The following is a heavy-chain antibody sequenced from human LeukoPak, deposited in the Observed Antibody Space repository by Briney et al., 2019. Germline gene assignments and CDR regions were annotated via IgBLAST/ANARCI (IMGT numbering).Heavy chain of an antibody. J-gene: IGHJ4*02. CDR1: GGSISSYY. CDR3: ARQITLGYCSSTSCFLFDY. V-gene: IGHV4-59*08. Sequence: RASETLSLTCTVSGGSISSYYWSWIRQPPGKGLEWIGYIYYSGSTNYNPSLKSRVTISVGTSKNQFSLKLSSVTAADTAVYYCARQITLGYCSSTSCFLFDYWGQGTLVTVSS. CDR2: IYYSGST. D-gene: IGHD2-2*01.